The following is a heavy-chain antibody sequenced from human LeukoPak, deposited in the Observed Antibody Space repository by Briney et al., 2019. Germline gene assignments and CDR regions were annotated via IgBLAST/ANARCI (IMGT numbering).Heavy chain of an antibody. D-gene: IGHD1-14*01. V-gene: IGHV3-15*01. J-gene: IGHJ4*02. CDR3: STGYDYDDY. CDR1: GFTFSTYW. CDR2: IKSRTDGGTT. Sequence: KSGGSLRLSCAASGFTFSTYWMTWVRQAPGKGLEWVGRIKSRTDGGTTDFAAPVKGRFTISRDDSQNPLYLQMNSLKTGDTAVYYCSTGYDYDDYWGQGTLVTVSS.